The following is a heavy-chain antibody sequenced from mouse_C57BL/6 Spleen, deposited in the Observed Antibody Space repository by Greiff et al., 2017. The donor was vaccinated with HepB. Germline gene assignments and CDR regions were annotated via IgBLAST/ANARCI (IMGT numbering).Heavy chain of an antibody. CDR1: GYAFSSYW. Sequence: QVQLKQSGAELVKPGASVKISCKASGYAFSSYWMNWVKQRPGKGLEWIGQIYPGDGDTNYNGKFKGKATLTADKSSSTAYMQLSSLTSEDSAVYFCARGEGSSGYALDYWGQGTTLTVSS. CDR3: ARGEGSSGYALDY. D-gene: IGHD3-2*02. V-gene: IGHV1-80*01. J-gene: IGHJ2*01. CDR2: IYPGDGDT.